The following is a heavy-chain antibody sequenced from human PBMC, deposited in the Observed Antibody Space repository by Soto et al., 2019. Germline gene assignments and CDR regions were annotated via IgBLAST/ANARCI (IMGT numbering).Heavy chain of an antibody. J-gene: IGHJ5*02. CDR2: ISGSGGST. V-gene: IGHV3-23*01. CDR3: AKEKISTSCCNWFDP. D-gene: IGHD2-2*01. Sequence: PARPPRLPNAASGVNFTNHATTWIRQATAKGLEWVSAISGSGGSTYYADSVKGRFTISRDNSKNTLYLQMNSLRAEDTAVYYCAKEKISTSCCNWFDPWGQGTLVTVSS. CDR1: GVNFTNHA.